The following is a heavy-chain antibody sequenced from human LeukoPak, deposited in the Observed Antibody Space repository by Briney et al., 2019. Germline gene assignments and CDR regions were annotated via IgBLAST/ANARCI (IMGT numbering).Heavy chain of an antibody. D-gene: IGHD6-19*01. Sequence: GGSLRLSCAASGFTFSSYAMSWVRQAPGKGLEWVSTISGSGSDTYYAGSVRGRFTVSRDKSQNTLYLQMHSLRADDTAIYYCVRRGSGWAFDYWGQGTPVTVSS. CDR3: VRRGSGWAFDY. J-gene: IGHJ4*02. CDR2: ISGSGSDT. V-gene: IGHV3-23*01. CDR1: GFTFSSYA.